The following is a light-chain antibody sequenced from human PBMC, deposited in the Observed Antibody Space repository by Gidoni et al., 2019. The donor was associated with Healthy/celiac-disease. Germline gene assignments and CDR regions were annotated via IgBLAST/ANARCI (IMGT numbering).Light chain of an antibody. CDR2: DAS. V-gene: IGKV3-11*01. CDR3: QQRSNWPPVFT. J-gene: IGKJ3*01. CDR1: QSVSSY. Sequence: EIVLKQSPATLSLSPGESATLSCRASQSVSSYLAWYQQKPGQAPRLLIYDASNRATGIPARFSGSGSGTDFTLTISSLEPEDFAVYYCQQRSNWPPVFTFGPGTKVDIK.